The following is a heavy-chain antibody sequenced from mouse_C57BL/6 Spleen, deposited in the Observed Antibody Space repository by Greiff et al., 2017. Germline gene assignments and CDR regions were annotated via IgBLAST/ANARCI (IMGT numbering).Heavy chain of an antibody. CDR1: GFNIKDYY. D-gene: IGHD2-4*01. Sequence: VQLQQSGAELVKPGASVKLSCTASGFNIKDYYMHWVKQRTEQGLEWIGRIDPADGETKYAPKFQGKATITADTSSNTAYLQLSSQTSEGNAGYYCARPYDYDAYFDYWGQGTTLTVS. CDR3: ARPYDYDAYFDY. CDR2: IDPADGET. V-gene: IGHV14-2*01. J-gene: IGHJ2*01.